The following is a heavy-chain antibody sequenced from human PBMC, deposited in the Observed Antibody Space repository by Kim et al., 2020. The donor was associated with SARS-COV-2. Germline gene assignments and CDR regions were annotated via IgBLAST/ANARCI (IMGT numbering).Heavy chain of an antibody. CDR1: GGSISNYY. Sequence: SETLSLTCTVSGGSISNYYWSWIRQPPGKGLEWIGYIYNTGNTRYNPSLNSRATISVDTSRNQFSLKLTSVTAADTAVYYCARRWVAATRYYAFDIWGQGTMVTVSS. J-gene: IGHJ3*02. CDR3: ARRWVAATRYYAFDI. V-gene: IGHV4-59*08. CDR2: IYNTGNT. D-gene: IGHD2-15*01.